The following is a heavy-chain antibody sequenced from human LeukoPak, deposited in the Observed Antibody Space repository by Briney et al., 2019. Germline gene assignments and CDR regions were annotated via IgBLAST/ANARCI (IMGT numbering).Heavy chain of an antibody. CDR3: ARGIEAGVDY. V-gene: IGHV1-8*02. J-gene: IGHJ4*02. Sequence: GASVKVSCKTSGYTFTNYDINWVRQATGQGLEWLGWMSPGSGYTGYAQKFQGRVTMTRDISITTAYVELSNLRSEDTAVYYCARGIEAGVDYWGQGTLVTVPS. CDR2: MSPGSGYT. D-gene: IGHD6-25*01. CDR1: GYTFTNYD.